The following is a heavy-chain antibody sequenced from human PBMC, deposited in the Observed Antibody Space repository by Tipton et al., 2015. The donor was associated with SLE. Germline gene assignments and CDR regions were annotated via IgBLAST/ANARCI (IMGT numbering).Heavy chain of an antibody. J-gene: IGHJ4*02. CDR1: GFTFGNQW. Sequence: SLRLSCAASGFTFGNQWMHWVRQAPGKGLEWVSSISSSSSYIYYADSVKGRFTISRDNAKNSLYLQMNSLRAEDTAVYYCARDRGGESPGYDYWGQGTLVTVSS. CDR2: ISSSSSYI. V-gene: IGHV3-21*03. CDR3: ARDRGGESPGYDY. D-gene: IGHD5-12*01.